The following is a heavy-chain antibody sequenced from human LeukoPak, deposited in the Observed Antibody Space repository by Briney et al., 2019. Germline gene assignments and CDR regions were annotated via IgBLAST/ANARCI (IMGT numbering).Heavy chain of an antibody. D-gene: IGHD3-10*01. Sequence: PGGSLRLSCAASGFTFSSYGMHWVRQAPGKGLEWVAVISYDGSNKYYADSVKGRFTISRDNSENTLYLQMNSLRAEDTAVYYCAKELFSGFDYWGQGTLVTVSS. J-gene: IGHJ4*02. CDR3: AKELFSGFDY. V-gene: IGHV3-30*18. CDR1: GFTFSSYG. CDR2: ISYDGSNK.